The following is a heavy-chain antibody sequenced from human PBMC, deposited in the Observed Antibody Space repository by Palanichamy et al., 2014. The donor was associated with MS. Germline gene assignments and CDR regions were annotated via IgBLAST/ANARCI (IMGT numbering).Heavy chain of an antibody. V-gene: IGHV3-23*01. Sequence: EVQLLESGGGLVQPGGSLRLSCAASGFTFSSYAMSWVRQAPGKGLEWVSAISGSGGSTYYADSVKGRFTISRDDSKNTLYLQMNSLRAEDTAVYYCAKAGYCSGGSCYVYYYYGMDVWGQGTTATVSS. CDR2: ISGSGGST. D-gene: IGHD2-15*01. CDR3: AKAGYCSGGSCYVYYYYGMDV. J-gene: IGHJ6*02. CDR1: GFTFSSYA.